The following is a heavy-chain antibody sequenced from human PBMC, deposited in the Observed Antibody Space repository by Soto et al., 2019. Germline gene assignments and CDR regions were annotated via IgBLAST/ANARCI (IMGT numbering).Heavy chain of an antibody. Sequence: SDTLSLTCALHGWSFRGYYWRWMRQPPGKGLEWIGEINHSGSTNYNPSLKSRVTISVDTSKNQFSLKLSSVTAADTAVYYCARGRRWLQVFIPGGTQLFDYWGQGTLVTVS. V-gene: IGHV4-34*01. D-gene: IGHD5-12*01. CDR1: GWSFRGYY. CDR2: INHSGST. CDR3: ARGRRWLQVFIPGGTQLFDY. J-gene: IGHJ4*02.